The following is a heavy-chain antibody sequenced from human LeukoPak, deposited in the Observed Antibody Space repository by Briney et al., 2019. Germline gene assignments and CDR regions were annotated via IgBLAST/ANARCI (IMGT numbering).Heavy chain of an antibody. CDR1: GGSISTYH. CDR2: MLSTGNS. J-gene: IGHJ4*02. D-gene: IGHD5-18*01. Sequence: SETLSLTCTVSGGSISTYHWNWIRQSPGKGLEWLGYMLSTGNSNYNPSLKSRVTMSVDMSRNQIVLNLSSVTAADTAVYFCARDKQHSYGRYFDHWGQGTLVTVSS. CDR3: ARDKQHSYGRYFDH. V-gene: IGHV4-59*01.